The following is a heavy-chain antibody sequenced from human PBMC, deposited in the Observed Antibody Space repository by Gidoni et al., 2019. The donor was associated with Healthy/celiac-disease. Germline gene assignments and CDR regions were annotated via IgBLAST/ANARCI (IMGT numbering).Heavy chain of an antibody. D-gene: IGHD3-3*01. Sequence: QVQLVESGGGVVQPGRSLRLSCAPSGFTFSSYGMHWVRQAPGKGLEWVAVISYDGSNKYYADSVKGRFTISRDNSKNTLYLQMNSLRAEDTAVYYCAKDRGGPPYDFWSGYYSGGNYYYYYGMDVWGQGTTVTVSS. CDR3: AKDRGGPPYDFWSGYYSGGNYYYYYGMDV. CDR2: ISYDGSNK. J-gene: IGHJ6*02. V-gene: IGHV3-30*18. CDR1: GFTFSSYG.